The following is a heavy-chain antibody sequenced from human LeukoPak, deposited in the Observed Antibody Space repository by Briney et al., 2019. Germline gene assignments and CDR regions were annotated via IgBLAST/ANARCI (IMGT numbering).Heavy chain of an antibody. V-gene: IGHV1-18*01. D-gene: IGHD1-26*01. CDR1: GYTFTNYG. Sequence: ASVKVSCKASGYTFTNYGISWVRQAPGRGLEWMGWVSAYRGSTNYAQKLQSRVTMTTDTSTSTAYTELRSLRSDDTAVYFCARDGAIMGAHAYDYWGQGTLVTVSS. CDR3: ARDGAIMGAHAYDY. J-gene: IGHJ4*02. CDR2: VSAYRGST.